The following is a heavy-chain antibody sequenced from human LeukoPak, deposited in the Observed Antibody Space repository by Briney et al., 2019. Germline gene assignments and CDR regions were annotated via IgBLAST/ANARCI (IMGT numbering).Heavy chain of an antibody. CDR2: ISGSRGTT. V-gene: IGHV3-23*01. J-gene: IGHJ4*02. Sequence: GGSLRLSCVASGFTFSSYAMSWVRQAPGKGLQWVSTISGSRGTTSYADSVKGRFTISRDNSKNTLYLQMNSLTAEDTAVYYCAKDYSSNGDIAHWGQGTLVTVSS. D-gene: IGHD5-18*01. CDR1: GFTFSSYA. CDR3: AKDYSSNGDIAH.